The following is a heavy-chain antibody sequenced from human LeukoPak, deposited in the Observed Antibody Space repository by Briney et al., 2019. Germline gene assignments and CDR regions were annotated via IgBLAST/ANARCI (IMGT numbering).Heavy chain of an antibody. D-gene: IGHD2-15*01. J-gene: IGHJ3*02. CDR3: ARILGGGPTGAFDI. CDR2: INHSGST. CDR1: GGSFSGYY. Sequence: PSETLSLTCAVYGGSFSGYYWSWIRQPPGKGLEWIGEINHSGSTNYNPSLKSRVTISVDTSKNQFSLKLSPVTAADTAVYYCARILGGGPTGAFDIWGQGTMVTVSS. V-gene: IGHV4-34*01.